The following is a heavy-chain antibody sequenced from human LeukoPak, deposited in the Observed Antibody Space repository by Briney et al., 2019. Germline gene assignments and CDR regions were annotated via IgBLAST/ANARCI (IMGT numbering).Heavy chain of an antibody. Sequence: LPGGSLRLSCAASGFTFSNYAMSWVRQAPGKGLEWVSAISGSGGSTYYADSVKGRFTISRDNSKNTLYLQMNSLRAEDTAVYYCAKDVLRYFDWLPLDYGMDVWGQGTTVTVSS. CDR2: ISGSGGST. J-gene: IGHJ6*02. V-gene: IGHV3-23*01. CDR3: AKDVLRYFDWLPLDYGMDV. D-gene: IGHD3-9*01. CDR1: GFTFSNYA.